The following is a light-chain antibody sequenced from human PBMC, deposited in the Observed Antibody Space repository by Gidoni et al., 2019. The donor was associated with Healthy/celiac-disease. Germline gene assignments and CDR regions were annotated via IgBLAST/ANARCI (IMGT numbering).Light chain of an antibody. Sequence: QSVLTQPPSVSAAPGQKGTISCPGSSSTIGNNYVSWYQQLPGTAPKLLIYDNNKRPSGIPDRFSGSKSGTSATLGITGLQTGDEADYYCGTWDSSLSAVVFGGGTKLTVL. CDR1: SSTIGNNY. J-gene: IGLJ2*01. V-gene: IGLV1-51*01. CDR2: DNN. CDR3: GTWDSSLSAVV.